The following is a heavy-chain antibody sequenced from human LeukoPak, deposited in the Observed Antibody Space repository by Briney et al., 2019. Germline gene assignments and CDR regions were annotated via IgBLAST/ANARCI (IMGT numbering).Heavy chain of an antibody. CDR2: IYPGDSDT. Sequence: GESLKISCKGSGYSFTSYWIGWVRQMPGKGLEWMGIIYPGDSDTRYSPSFQGQVTISADKSISTAYLQWSSLKASDTAMYYCARQGILYDSSGYYSYYFDYWGQGTLVTVSS. D-gene: IGHD3-22*01. V-gene: IGHV5-51*01. CDR1: GYSFTSYW. CDR3: ARQGILYDSSGYYSYYFDY. J-gene: IGHJ4*02.